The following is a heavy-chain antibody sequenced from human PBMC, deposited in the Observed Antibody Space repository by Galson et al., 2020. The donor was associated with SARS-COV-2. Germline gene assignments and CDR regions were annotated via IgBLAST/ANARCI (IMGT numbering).Heavy chain of an antibody. CDR3: ARQGVGGWYYFDY. D-gene: IGHD6-19*01. J-gene: IGHJ4*02. V-gene: IGHV5-51*01. CDR1: GYSFTSYW. CDR2: IYPGDSDT. Sequence: KIGESLKISCKGSGYSFTSYWIGWVRQMPGKGREWMGIIYPGDSDTSYSPSFQGQVTIPADKSISTAYLQWSSLKASDTAMYYCARQGVGGWYYFDYWGQGTLVTVSS.